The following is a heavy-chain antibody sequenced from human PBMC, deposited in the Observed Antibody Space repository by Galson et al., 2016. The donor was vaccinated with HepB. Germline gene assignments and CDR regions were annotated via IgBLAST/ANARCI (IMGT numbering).Heavy chain of an antibody. CDR2: ITSSSNYI. J-gene: IGHJ2*01. CDR3: TRAYVGKARRGTYWYFDV. Sequence: SLRLSCAASGFTFNSYNMNWVRQAPGKGLEWVSSITSSSNYIYYADSVRGRFTISRDNAKNSLHLQMNSLRAEDTAVYYCTRAYVGKARRGTYWYFDVWGRGTLVTVSS. D-gene: IGHD4-23*01. V-gene: IGHV3-21*01. CDR1: GFTFNSYN.